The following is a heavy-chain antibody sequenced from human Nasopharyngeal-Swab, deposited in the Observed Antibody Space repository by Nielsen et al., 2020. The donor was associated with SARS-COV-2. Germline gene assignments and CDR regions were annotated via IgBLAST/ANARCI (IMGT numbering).Heavy chain of an antibody. CDR2: ISSSSSYI. D-gene: IGHD1/OR15-1a*01. CDR3: ASYVAGTPTYYYYYMDV. J-gene: IGHJ6*03. V-gene: IGHV3-21*01. CDR1: GFTFSSYS. Sequence: GGSLRLSCAASGFTFSSYSMNWVRQAPGKGLEWVSSISSSSSYIYYADSVKDRFTISGDNAKNSLYLQMNSLRAEDTAVYYCASYVAGTPTYYYYYMDVWGKGTTVTVSS.